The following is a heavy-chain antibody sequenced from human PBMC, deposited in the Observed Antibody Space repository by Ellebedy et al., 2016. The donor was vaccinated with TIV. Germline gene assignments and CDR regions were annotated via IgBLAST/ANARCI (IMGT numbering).Heavy chain of an antibody. Sequence: MPSETLSLTCDVSGASMNHNFWSWVRQPPGKGLEWIAYINNDGTMNYNPSLVSRVTISIDASKNQFSLKVNSVAAADTAVYYCARTAHYFNFWTGYREHFDYWGQGILVTVSS. J-gene: IGHJ4*02. CDR1: GASMNHNF. D-gene: IGHD3/OR15-3a*01. V-gene: IGHV4-4*08. CDR3: ARTAHYFNFWTGYREHFDY. CDR2: INNDGTM.